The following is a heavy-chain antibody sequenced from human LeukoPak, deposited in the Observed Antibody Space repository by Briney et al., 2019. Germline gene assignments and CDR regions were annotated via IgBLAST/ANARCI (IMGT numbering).Heavy chain of an antibody. CDR3: AIYCSSTSCYTEDAFDI. J-gene: IGHJ3*02. CDR1: GGSIGSGGYY. V-gene: IGHV4-30-2*01. CDR2: IYHSGST. Sequence: SQTLSLTCTVSGGSIGSGGYYWSWIRQPPGKGLEWIGYIYHSGSTYYNPSLKSRVTISVDRSKNQFSLKLSSVTAADTAVYYCAIYCSSTSCYTEDAFDIWGQGTMVTVSS. D-gene: IGHD2-2*02.